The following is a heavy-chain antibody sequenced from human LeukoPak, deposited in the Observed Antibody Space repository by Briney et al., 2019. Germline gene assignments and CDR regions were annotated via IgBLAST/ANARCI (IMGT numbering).Heavy chain of an antibody. V-gene: IGHV3-23*01. Sequence: TGGSLRLSCAASGFTFSSYAMSWVRQAPGKGLEWVSAISGSGGSTYYADSVKGRFTISRDNSKNTLYLQMNSLRAEDTAVYYCAKDRQTYSSSWSDDYWGQETLVTVSS. CDR3: AKDRQTYSSSWSDDY. D-gene: IGHD6-13*01. J-gene: IGHJ4*02. CDR2: ISGSGGST. CDR1: GFTFSSYA.